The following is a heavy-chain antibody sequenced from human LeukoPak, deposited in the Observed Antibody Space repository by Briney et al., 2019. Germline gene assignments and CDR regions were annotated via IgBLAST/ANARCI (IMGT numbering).Heavy chain of an antibody. Sequence: ASVKVSCKASGYTFTTYGISWVRQAPGQGLEWLGRICVYNGSTNYAQKLQGRVTMTTDTSTSTAYMELRSLRSDDTAVYYCARMILLLGDVLTVPPRGFDYWGQGTLVTVSS. CDR3: ARMILLLGDVLTVPPRGFDY. D-gene: IGHD3-9*01. J-gene: IGHJ4*02. CDR2: ICVYNGST. CDR1: GYTFTTYG. V-gene: IGHV1-18*01.